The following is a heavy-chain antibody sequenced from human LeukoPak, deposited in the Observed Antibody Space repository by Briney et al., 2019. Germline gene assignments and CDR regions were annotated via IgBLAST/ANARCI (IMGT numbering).Heavy chain of an antibody. Sequence: TGGSLRLSCAASGFTLSNYGLHWDRQAPGKGLEWVALISTDGSNKTYADSVRGRFTISRDNSKNTLYLQMNSLRAEDTAVYYCAKAVSNMVRGVLIDYWGQGTLVTVSP. V-gene: IGHV3-30*18. D-gene: IGHD3-10*01. CDR3: AKAVSNMVRGVLIDY. J-gene: IGHJ4*02. CDR1: GFTLSNYG. CDR2: ISTDGSNK.